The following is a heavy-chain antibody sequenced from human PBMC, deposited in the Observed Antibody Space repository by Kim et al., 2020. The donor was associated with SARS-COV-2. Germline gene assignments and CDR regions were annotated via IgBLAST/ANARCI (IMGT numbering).Heavy chain of an antibody. CDR3: ARHLFRYSFDS. CDR1: GGSITSGNDY. D-gene: IGHD2-21*01. CDR2: VSYSGST. V-gene: IGHV4-39*01. Sequence: SETLSLTCTVSGGSITSGNDYWGWLRQAPGKGLEWIGTVSYSGSTFYNPSLYNPSLESRVTFSIDTSKNQFSLKLRSVTAADTAVYYCARHLFRYSFDS. J-gene: IGHJ5*01.